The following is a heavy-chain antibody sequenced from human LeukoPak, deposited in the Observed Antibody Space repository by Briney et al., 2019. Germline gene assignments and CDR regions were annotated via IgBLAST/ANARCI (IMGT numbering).Heavy chain of an antibody. CDR1: GGTFSSYA. CDR2: IIPILGIA. CDR3: ARIYYDSSGYLSIDY. V-gene: IGHV1-69*04. J-gene: IGHJ4*02. Sequence: GASVKVSCKASGGTFSSYAISWVRQAPGQGLEWMGRIIPILGIANYAQKFQGRVTITADKSTSTAYMELSSLRSEDTAVYYCARIYYDSSGYLSIDYWGQGTLVTVSS. D-gene: IGHD3-22*01.